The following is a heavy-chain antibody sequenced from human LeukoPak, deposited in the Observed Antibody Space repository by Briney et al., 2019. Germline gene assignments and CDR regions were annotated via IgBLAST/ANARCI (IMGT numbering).Heavy chain of an antibody. CDR2: IDDSGNYT. CDR1: GFTFSDYS. V-gene: IGHV3-11*05. Sequence: GGSLRLSCAASGFTFSDYSMSWIRQAPGKGLEWVSYIDDSGNYTNYVDSVKGRFTISRDNAKNSLYLQMNSLRVEDTAVYYCARAVGIVGATTRFDPWGQGTLVTVSS. CDR3: ARAVGIVGATTRFDP. D-gene: IGHD1-26*01. J-gene: IGHJ5*02.